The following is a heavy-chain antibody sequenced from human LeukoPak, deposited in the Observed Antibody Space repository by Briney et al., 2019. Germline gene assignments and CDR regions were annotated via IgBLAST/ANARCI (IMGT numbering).Heavy chain of an antibody. CDR2: IYPGDSDT. CDR1: GYSFTTYF. D-gene: IGHD3-22*01. Sequence: GESLKISCKGSGYSFTTYFIAWVRQVPGKGLEWMGIIYPGDSDTRYSPSFQGQVTISADKSISTAYLQWSSLKAPDTAMYYCARGFKASDSSGYHYYYYMDVWGKGTTVTVSS. V-gene: IGHV5-51*01. CDR3: ARGFKASDSSGYHYYYYMDV. J-gene: IGHJ6*03.